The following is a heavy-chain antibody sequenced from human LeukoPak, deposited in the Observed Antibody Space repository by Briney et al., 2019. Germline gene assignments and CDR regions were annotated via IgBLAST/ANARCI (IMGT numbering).Heavy chain of an antibody. CDR2: ISGSGRTT. CDR1: GFTFSNHA. CDR3: AKNVVVKRYIDY. V-gene: IGHV3-23*01. J-gene: IGHJ4*02. Sequence: GGSLRLSCAASGFTFSNHAMSWVRQTPGKGLQWVSVISGSGRTTEYADSVKGRFTISRDNSKNTLSLQMNSLRVEDTAIYYCAKNVVVKRYIDYWGQGTLATVSS. D-gene: IGHD2-15*01.